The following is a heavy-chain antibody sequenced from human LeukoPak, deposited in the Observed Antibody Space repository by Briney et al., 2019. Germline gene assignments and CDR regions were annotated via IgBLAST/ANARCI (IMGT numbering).Heavy chain of an antibody. CDR2: V. J-gene: IGHJ5*01. D-gene: IGHD2/OR15-2a*01. CDR1: GFTVSSNY. Sequence: GGSLRLSCAASGFTVSSNYMSWVRQAPGKGLEWVACVRGRFTVSRDNAGNSLSLQMDSLRAEDTAVYYCTRELLSPHQGLDSWGQGTLVTVSS. V-gene: IGHV3-69-1*01. CDR3: TRELLSPHQGLDS.